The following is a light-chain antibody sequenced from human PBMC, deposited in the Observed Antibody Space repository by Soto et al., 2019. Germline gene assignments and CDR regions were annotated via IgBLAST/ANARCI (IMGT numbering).Light chain of an antibody. V-gene: IGLV2-8*01. CDR2: EVT. CDR3: SSYAGSNNVV. CDR1: SSDVGGYNY. J-gene: IGLJ3*02. Sequence: QSVLTQPPSASGSPGQSVTISCTGTSSDVGGYNYVSWYQQHPGKAPKLMIYEVTKRPSGVPDRLSGSKSGNTASLTVSGLQAEDEADYYCSSYAGSNNVVFGGGTKLTVL.